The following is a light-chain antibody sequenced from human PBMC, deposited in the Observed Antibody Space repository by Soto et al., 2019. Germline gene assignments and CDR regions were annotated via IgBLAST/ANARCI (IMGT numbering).Light chain of an antibody. V-gene: IGKV1-5*01. Sequence: DIQMTQSPSTLSASVGDRVTITCRASQSISSWLAWYQQKPGKAHKVLMYDASSLERGVPSRFSGSGSGTEFTLTISGLQPDDYATYYCQQYKSYSPFTFGPGPKLEIK. J-gene: IGKJ2*01. CDR3: QQYKSYSPFT. CDR1: QSISSW. CDR2: DAS.